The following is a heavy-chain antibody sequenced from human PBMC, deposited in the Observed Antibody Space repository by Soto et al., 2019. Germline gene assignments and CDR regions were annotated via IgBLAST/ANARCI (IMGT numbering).Heavy chain of an antibody. Sequence: QVQLVQSGAEVKKPGASVKVSCTASGYTFKSFYMHWVRQAPGQGLEWIGMINPTDGSVSFAQKFQDRVTLTTGRPTSTVYMELSSLTREDTAVYFCARDFGRHGAVDTTGWFDPWGQGTLVTVSS. J-gene: IGHJ5*02. V-gene: IGHV1-46*02. CDR3: ARDFGRHGAVDTTGWFDP. CDR1: GYTFKSFY. D-gene: IGHD3-3*01. CDR2: INPTDGSV.